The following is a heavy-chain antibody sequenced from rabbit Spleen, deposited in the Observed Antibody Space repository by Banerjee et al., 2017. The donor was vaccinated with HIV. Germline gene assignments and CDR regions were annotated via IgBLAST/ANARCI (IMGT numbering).Heavy chain of an antibody. CDR2: IYFGDGSA. J-gene: IGHJ4*01. CDR3: ATDGFNL. V-gene: IGHV1S45*01. Sequence: QEQLVESRGGLVKPEGSLTLTCKASAFSFSDDYGMCWVRQAPGKGLEWIGCIYFGDGSAHYAGWVNGRFSISRISPTTVTLQMTSLTVADTAMYFSATDGFNLWGPGTLVTVS. CDR1: AFSFSDDYG.